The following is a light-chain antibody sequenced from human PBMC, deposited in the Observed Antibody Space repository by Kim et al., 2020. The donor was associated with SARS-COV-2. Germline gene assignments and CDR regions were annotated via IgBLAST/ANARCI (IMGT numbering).Light chain of an antibody. CDR3: QVWDSSTWV. J-gene: IGLJ3*02. CDR1: NIVTKN. V-gene: IGLV3-9*01. Sequence: SYELTQPLSVSVALGQTARITCGGNNIVTKNVHWYQQKPGQAPVLVMYRDTNRPSGIPERFSGSNSGNTPTLTISRAQAGDEADYYCQVWDSSTWVFGGGTQLTVL. CDR2: RDT.